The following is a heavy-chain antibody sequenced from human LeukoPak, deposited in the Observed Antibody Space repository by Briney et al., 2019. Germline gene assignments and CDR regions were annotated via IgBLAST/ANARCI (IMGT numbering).Heavy chain of an antibody. Sequence: ASVKVSCKASGYPFTSYYINWVRQAPGQGLEWMGWFSAYNGDTNYAQNLQGRVTMTTDTSTDTAYMELRSLRSDDTAVYYCARDGLSYTNPNNWFDPWGQGTLVTVSS. CDR3: ARDGLSYTNPNNWFDP. D-gene: IGHD2-2*02. CDR2: FSAYNGDT. CDR1: GYPFTSYY. V-gene: IGHV1-18*01. J-gene: IGHJ5*02.